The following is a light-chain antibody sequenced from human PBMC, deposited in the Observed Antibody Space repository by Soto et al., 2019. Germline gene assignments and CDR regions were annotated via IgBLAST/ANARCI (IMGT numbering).Light chain of an antibody. Sequence: QAVVTQPPSASGTPGQRVTISCSGSGSSIGTNTVNWYRQLLGTAPKLLIYGDNQRPSGVPDRFSGSKSGTSASLAISGLQSEDEAEYYCAAWDGSLNNVLFGGGTKVTVL. CDR3: AAWDGSLNNVL. J-gene: IGLJ2*01. CDR2: GDN. V-gene: IGLV1-44*01. CDR1: GSSIGTNT.